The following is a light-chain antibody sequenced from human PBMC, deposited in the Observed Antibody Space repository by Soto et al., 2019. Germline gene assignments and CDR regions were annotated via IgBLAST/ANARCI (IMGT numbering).Light chain of an antibody. CDR3: GRWDSRLSTSV. J-gene: IGLJ1*01. V-gene: IGLV1-51*01. CDR2: DNN. Sequence: QSVLTQPPSVSAAPGQQVTISCSRSSANIGNDYVSWYQQLPGTAPKLLIYDNNKRAAGIPDRFSGSESGTSATLGITGLQTGDEAKYYCGRWDSRLSTSVFGTGTKANVL. CDR1: SANIGNDY.